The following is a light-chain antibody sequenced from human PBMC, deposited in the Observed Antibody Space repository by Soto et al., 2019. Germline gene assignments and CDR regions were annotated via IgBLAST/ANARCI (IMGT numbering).Light chain of an antibody. CDR2: GAS. J-gene: IGKJ2*01. CDR1: QSISSY. Sequence: DIQMTQSPSSLSASVGDRVTITCRASQSISSYLNWYHQKPGKTPHLLIYGASNLQSGAPSRFTGSGSGTQFTLTISSLQPEDFATYYCQQSYTTPYTFGQGTKLEIK. V-gene: IGKV1-39*01. CDR3: QQSYTTPYT.